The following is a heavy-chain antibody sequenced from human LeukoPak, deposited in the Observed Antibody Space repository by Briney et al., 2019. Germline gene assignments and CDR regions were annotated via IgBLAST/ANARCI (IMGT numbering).Heavy chain of an antibody. J-gene: IGHJ3*02. Sequence: GESLKISCKGSGYSFTSYWIGWVRQMPGKGLEWMGIIYPGDSDTRYSPSFQGQVTISADKSISTAYLQWSSLKASDTAMYYCARRLFSGYPYDAFDIWGQGTMVTVSS. CDR2: IYPGDSDT. CDR1: GYSFTSYW. V-gene: IGHV5-51*01. D-gene: IGHD3-22*01. CDR3: ARRLFSGYPYDAFDI.